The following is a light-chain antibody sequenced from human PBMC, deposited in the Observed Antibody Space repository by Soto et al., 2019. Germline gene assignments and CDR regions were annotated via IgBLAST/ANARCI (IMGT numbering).Light chain of an antibody. J-gene: IGLJ3*02. CDR1: SSNIGAGYD. V-gene: IGLV1-40*01. CDR2: GNS. Sequence: QSVLTQPPSVSGAPGQRVTISCTGSSSNIGAGYDVHWYQQLPRTAPKLLIYGNSNRPSGVPDRFSGSKSGTSASLAITGLQAEDEADYYCQSYDNNLSGPWVFGGGTKLTVL. CDR3: QSYDNNLSGPWV.